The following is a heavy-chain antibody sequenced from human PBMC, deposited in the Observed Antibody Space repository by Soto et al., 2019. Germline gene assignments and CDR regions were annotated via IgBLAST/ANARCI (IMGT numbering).Heavy chain of an antibody. V-gene: IGHV3-30*18. CDR2: ISYDGSNK. Sequence: GGSLRLSCAASGFTFSSYGMHWVRQAPGKGLEWVAVISYDGSNKYYADSVKGRFTISRDNSKNTLYLQMNSLRAEDTAVYYCAKDSAYDFWSGYYYYYYYGMDVWGQGTTVTVSS. J-gene: IGHJ6*02. CDR3: AKDSAYDFWSGYYYYYYYGMDV. D-gene: IGHD3-3*01. CDR1: GFTFSSYG.